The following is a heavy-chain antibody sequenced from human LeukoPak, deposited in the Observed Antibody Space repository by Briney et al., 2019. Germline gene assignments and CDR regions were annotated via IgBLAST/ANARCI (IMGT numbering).Heavy chain of an antibody. Sequence: GASVKLSCKASGYSFTRCYLHWVRQAPGQGLEWMGIINPSDDTTTHAQKFQGRVTMTSDTSTSTVYMEPSSLRSEDTAVYYCARDLRHHSGIAVSPFDYWGQGTLVTVSS. CDR1: GYSFTRCY. CDR2: INPSDDTT. D-gene: IGHD6-19*01. J-gene: IGHJ4*02. V-gene: IGHV1-46*01. CDR3: ARDLRHHSGIAVSPFDY.